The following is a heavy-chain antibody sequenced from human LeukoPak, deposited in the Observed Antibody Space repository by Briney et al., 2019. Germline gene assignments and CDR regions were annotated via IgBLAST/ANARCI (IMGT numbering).Heavy chain of an antibody. V-gene: IGHV3-74*01. Sequence: GGSLRLSCAASGFTFSSYWMHWVRRAPGKGLVWVSRINSDGSSTSYADSVKGRFTISRDNSKNTLYLQMNSLRAEDTAVYYCAYGVGTDFDYWGQGTLVTVSS. D-gene: IGHD3-10*01. J-gene: IGHJ4*02. CDR1: GFTFSSYW. CDR2: INSDGSST. CDR3: AYGVGTDFDY.